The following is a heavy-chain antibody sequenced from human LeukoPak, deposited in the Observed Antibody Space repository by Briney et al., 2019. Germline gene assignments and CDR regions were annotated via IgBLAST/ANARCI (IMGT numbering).Heavy chain of an antibody. CDR1: GYTFTGYY. CDR3: ARDGRGLGFYYYYMDV. Sequence: ASVKVSCKASGYTFTGYYMHWVRQAPGQGLEWMGWISPNSGGTNYAQKFQGRVTMTRDTSISTAYMELSRLRSDDTAVYYCARDGRGLGFYYYYMDVWGQGTLVTVSS. J-gene: IGHJ6*03. V-gene: IGHV1-2*02. CDR2: ISPNSGGT.